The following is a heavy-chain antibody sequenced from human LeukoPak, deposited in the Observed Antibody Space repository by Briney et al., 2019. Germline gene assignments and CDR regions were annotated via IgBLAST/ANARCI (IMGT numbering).Heavy chain of an antibody. CDR2: INHSGST. V-gene: IGHV4-34*01. Sequence: PSETLSLTCAVYGGSFSGYYWSWIRQPPGKGLEWIGEINHSGSTNYNSSLKSRVTISVDTSKNQFSLKLSSVTAADTAVYYCARTYGVGNYWGQGTLVTVSS. CDR3: ARTYGVGNY. J-gene: IGHJ4*02. CDR1: GGSFSGYY. D-gene: IGHD4-17*01.